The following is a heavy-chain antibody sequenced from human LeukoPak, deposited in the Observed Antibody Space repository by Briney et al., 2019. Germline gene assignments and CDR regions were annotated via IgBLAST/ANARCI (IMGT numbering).Heavy chain of an antibody. CDR3: AREVGDVDY. Sequence: ASVKVSCKASGYTFTSFHIHWVRQAPEEGLEWIGVTNPGSGVTFYAQNFLGRLTMAWDTSMSTVYMELNSLRSDDSAVDCCAREVGDVDYWGQGTLVTVSS. D-gene: IGHD1-26*01. J-gene: IGHJ4*02. CDR2: TNPGSGVT. CDR1: GYTFTSFH. V-gene: IGHV1-46*01.